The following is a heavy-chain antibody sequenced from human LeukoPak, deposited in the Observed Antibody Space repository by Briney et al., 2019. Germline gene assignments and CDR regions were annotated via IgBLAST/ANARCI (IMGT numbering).Heavy chain of an antibody. CDR1: GFTFSSYE. D-gene: IGHD2-15*01. J-gene: IGHJ4*02. CDR3: ARSVVVVAATSGLDC. V-gene: IGHV3-48*03. Sequence: GGSLRLSCAASGFTFSSYEMNWVRQAPGKGLEWVSYISSSGSTIYYADSVKGRFTISRDNAKNSLYLQMNSLRAEDTAVYYCARSVVVVAATSGLDCWGQGTLVTVSS. CDR2: ISSSGSTI.